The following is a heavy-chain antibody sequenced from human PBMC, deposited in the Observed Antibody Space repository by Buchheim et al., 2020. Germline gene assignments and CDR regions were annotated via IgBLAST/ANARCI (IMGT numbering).Heavy chain of an antibody. CDR3: TTGGSSWLTYYYYGMDV. CDR1: GFTFSNAW. D-gene: IGHD6-13*01. V-gene: IGHV3-15*01. Sequence: EVQLVESGGGLVKPGGSLRLSCAASGFTFSNAWMSWVRQAPGKGLEWVGRIKSNTDGGTTDYAAPVKGRLTISRDDSKNTLYLQMNSLKTEDTAVYYCTTGGSSWLTYYYYGMDVWGQGTT. J-gene: IGHJ6*02. CDR2: IKSNTDGGTT.